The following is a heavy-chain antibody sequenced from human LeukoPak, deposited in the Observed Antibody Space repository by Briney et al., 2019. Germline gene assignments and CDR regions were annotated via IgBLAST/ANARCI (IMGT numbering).Heavy chain of an antibody. Sequence: PSETLSLTCTVSGGSISSGGYYWSWIRQHPGKGLEWTGYIYYSGSTYYNPSLKSRVTISVDTSKNQFSLKLSSVTAADTAVYYCARDRSLTGPFDYWGQGTLVTVSS. CDR3: ARDRSLTGPFDY. V-gene: IGHV4-31*03. CDR2: IYYSGST. CDR1: GGSISSGGYY. D-gene: IGHD1-20*01. J-gene: IGHJ4*02.